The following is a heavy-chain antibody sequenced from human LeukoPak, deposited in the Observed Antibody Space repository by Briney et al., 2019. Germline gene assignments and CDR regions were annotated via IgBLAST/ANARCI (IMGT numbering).Heavy chain of an antibody. D-gene: IGHD1-26*01. CDR2: ITSSSSYR. CDR3: ARDPGSGDY. J-gene: IGHJ4*02. Sequence: GGSLRLSCAASGFTFSTYNMNWVRQAPGKGLEWVSSITSSSSYRYYADSVKSRFTISRDNAKNSLYLQMNSLRAEDTAVYYCARDPGSGDYWGQGTLVTVSS. CDR1: GFTFSTYN. V-gene: IGHV3-21*01.